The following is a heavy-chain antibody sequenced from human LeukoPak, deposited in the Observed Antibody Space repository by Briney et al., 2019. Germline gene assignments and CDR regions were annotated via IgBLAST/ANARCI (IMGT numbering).Heavy chain of an antibody. Sequence: GGSLRLSCAASEFTFSSYAMHWVRQAPGKGLEWVTIISYDGTNKYYADSVKGRFTISRDNSKNTLFLQMNSLRAEDTAVYYCARSNYYDSRSWGFDIWGQGTMVTVSS. J-gene: IGHJ3*02. V-gene: IGHV3-30*04. CDR1: EFTFSSYA. D-gene: IGHD3-22*01. CDR2: ISYDGTNK. CDR3: ARSNYYDSRSWGFDI.